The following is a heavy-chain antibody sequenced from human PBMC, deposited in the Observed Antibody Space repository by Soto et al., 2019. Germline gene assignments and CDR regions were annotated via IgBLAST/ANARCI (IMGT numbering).Heavy chain of an antibody. CDR1: GFTFTNAW. J-gene: IGHJ4*02. Sequence: PGGSLRLSCAACGFTFTNAWISWVRHAPGKWLEWVGRIKSKTDTGTTDYAAPVKGRFTISRDDSKDTLYLQMNSLKTEDTAVYYCTTDTPRMVYTAGFDYWGQGTVVTVSS. CDR2: IKSKTDTGTT. D-gene: IGHD2-8*01. CDR3: TTDTPRMVYTAGFDY. V-gene: IGHV3-15*01.